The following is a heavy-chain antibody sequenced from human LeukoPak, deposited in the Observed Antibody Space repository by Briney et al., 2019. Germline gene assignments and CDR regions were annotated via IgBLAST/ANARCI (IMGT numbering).Heavy chain of an antibody. D-gene: IGHD5-12*01. CDR3: ARERGYSGYDYFIDSPSDY. CDR2: ISSSGSTI. J-gene: IGHJ4*02. Sequence: PGGSLRLSCAASGFTFSSYVMNWVRQAPGKGLEWVSYISSSGSTIYIADSVKGRFTISRDNAKNSLYLQMNRLRAEDTAVYYCARERGYSGYDYFIDSPSDYWGQGTLVTVSS. V-gene: IGHV3-48*03. CDR1: GFTFSSYV.